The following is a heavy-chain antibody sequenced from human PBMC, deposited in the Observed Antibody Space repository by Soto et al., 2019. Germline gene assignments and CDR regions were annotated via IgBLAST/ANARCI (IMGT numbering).Heavy chain of an antibody. J-gene: IGHJ4*02. D-gene: IGHD6-19*01. Sequence: PSETLSLTCTVSGGSISSGDYYWSWIRQPSGKGLEWIGYIYCSGSTYYNPSLKSRVTISLDTSKNQFSLKLSSVTAADTAVYYCAREGRQWLNFDYWGQGTLVTVSS. V-gene: IGHV4-30-4*01. CDR3: AREGRQWLNFDY. CDR2: IYCSGST. CDR1: GGSISSGDYY.